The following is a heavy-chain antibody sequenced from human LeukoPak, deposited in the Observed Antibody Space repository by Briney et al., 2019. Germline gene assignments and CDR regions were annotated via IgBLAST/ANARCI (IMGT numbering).Heavy chain of an antibody. CDR2: IFYSGST. J-gene: IGHJ4*02. Sequence: PSETLSLTCTVSGGSISSSSYYWGWIRQPPGKWLGWGGCIFYSGSTSYNPSLKSRVTISVDTSKNHLSLRLSPVTAADTAVYYCARQEIGSSGWDDYWGQGTLVTVYS. CDR1: GGSISSSSYY. CDR3: ARQEIGSSGWDDY. D-gene: IGHD6-19*01. V-gene: IGHV4-39*01.